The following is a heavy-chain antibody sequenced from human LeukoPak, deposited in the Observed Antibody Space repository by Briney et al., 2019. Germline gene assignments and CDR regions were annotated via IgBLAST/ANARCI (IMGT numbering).Heavy chain of an antibody. Sequence: GGSLRLSCAASGFTVSNDYMAWVRQAPGRGLEWVSLICGDGTTFYTDSVKGRFTISRDNFKNTLYLQMSSLRPEDTALYYCARDRAGAQSWVALDPWGQGTLVTVSS. J-gene: IGHJ5*02. V-gene: IGHV3-66*02. D-gene: IGHD3-10*01. CDR3: ARDRAGAQSWVALDP. CDR1: GFTVSNDY. CDR2: ICGDGTT.